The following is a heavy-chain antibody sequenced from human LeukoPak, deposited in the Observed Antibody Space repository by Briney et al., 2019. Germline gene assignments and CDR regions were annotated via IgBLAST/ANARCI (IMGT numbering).Heavy chain of an antibody. Sequence: GSLGLSCAPSGSTASSYIISWFRQAPGRGLEWVSVISSGGSTYYADSVKGRFTTSRDNSKNTLYLQMNSLRAEDTAVYHCAGGDSVVTAAYWGQGTLVTVSS. CDR2: ISSGGST. D-gene: IGHD2-21*02. CDR3: AGGDSVVTAAY. CDR1: GSTASSYI. V-gene: IGHV3-53*01. J-gene: IGHJ4*02.